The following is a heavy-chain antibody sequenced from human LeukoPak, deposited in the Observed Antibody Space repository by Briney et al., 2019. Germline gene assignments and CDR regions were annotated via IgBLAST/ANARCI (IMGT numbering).Heavy chain of an antibody. D-gene: IGHD5-12*01. CDR2: IIPIFGTA. V-gene: IGHV1-69*13. J-gene: IGHJ4*02. Sequence: ASVKVSCKASGGTFSSYAISWVRQAPGQGLEWMGGIIPIFGTANYAQKFQGRVTITADESTSTAYMELSSLRSEDTAVYYCARRNSGYDYGFDYWGQGTLVTVSS. CDR3: ARRNSGYDYGFDY. CDR1: GGTFSSYA.